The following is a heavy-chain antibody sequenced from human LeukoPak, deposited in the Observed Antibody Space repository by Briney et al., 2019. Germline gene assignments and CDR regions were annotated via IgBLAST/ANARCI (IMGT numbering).Heavy chain of an antibody. Sequence: ASVKVSCKASGYTFTGYYMYWVRQAPGQGLEWMGWINPNSGGTNYAQKLQGRVTMTTDTSTSTAYMELRSLRSDDTAVYYCARESSGYYYGTWGQGTLVTVSS. V-gene: IGHV1-2*02. CDR2: INPNSGGT. CDR3: ARESSGYYYGT. D-gene: IGHD3-22*01. J-gene: IGHJ5*02. CDR1: GYTFTGYY.